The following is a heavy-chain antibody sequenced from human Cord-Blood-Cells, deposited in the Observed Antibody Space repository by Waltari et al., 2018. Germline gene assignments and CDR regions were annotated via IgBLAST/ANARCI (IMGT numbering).Heavy chain of an antibody. CDR3: ARDRAGVIVGAPRGWFDP. V-gene: IGHV1-3*01. CDR2: INAGNGNT. D-gene: IGHD1-26*01. Sequence: QVQLVQSGAEVKKPGASVKVSCKASGYTFTSYAMHWVRQATGQRLEWMGWINAGNGNTKYSQKFQGRVTITRDTSASTAYMELSSRRSEDTAVYYCARDRAGVIVGAPRGWFDPWGQGTLVTVSS. CDR1: GYTFTSYA. J-gene: IGHJ5*02.